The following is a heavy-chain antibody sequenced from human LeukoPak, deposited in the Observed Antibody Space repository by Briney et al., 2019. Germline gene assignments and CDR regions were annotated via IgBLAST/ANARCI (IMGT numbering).Heavy chain of an antibody. CDR2: INPSGGST. Sequence: ASVKVSCKASGYTFTSYYMHWVRQAPGQGLEWMGIINPSGGSTSYAQKFQGRVTMTRDTSTSKVYMELSSLRSEDTAVYYCASSTNSHYYMDVWGKGTTVTVSS. D-gene: IGHD2-2*01. CDR1: GYTFTSYY. J-gene: IGHJ6*03. CDR3: ASSTNSHYYMDV. V-gene: IGHV1-46*03.